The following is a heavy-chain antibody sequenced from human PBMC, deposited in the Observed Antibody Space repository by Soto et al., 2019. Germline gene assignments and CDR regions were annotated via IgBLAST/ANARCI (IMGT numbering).Heavy chain of an antibody. D-gene: IGHD3-22*01. CDR3: ARDPDDSSGYYHY. J-gene: IGHJ4*02. V-gene: IGHV4-4*02. Sequence: QVQLQESGPGLVKPSGTLSLTCAVSGGSISSSNWWSWVRQPPGKGLEWIGEIYHSGSTNYNPSLKSRATISVDKSKNQFSLKLSSVTAADTAVYYCARDPDDSSGYYHYWGQGTLVTVSS. CDR1: GGSISSSNW. CDR2: IYHSGST.